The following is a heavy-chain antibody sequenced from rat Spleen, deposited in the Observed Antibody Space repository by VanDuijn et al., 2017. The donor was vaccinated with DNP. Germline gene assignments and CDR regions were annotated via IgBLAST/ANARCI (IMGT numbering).Heavy chain of an antibody. CDR2: INTSGGSP. V-gene: IGHV5S13*01. CDR1: RFTFSNYD. J-gene: IGHJ2*01. D-gene: IGHD1-11*01. Sequence: EVQLVESGGGLVQPGRSLKLSCVVSRFTFSNYDMAWVRQAPTKGLEWVASINTSGGSPYYRDSVKGRFTISRDNAKNTLYLQMNSLRSEDTATYYCARGGRSYFDYWGQGVMVTVSS. CDR3: ARGGRSYFDY.